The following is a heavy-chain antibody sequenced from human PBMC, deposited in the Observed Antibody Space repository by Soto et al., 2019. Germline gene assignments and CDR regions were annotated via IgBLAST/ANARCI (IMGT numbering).Heavy chain of an antibody. CDR2: IYYSGST. CDR3: AGAYGGNLDYYYYGMDV. V-gene: IGHV4-30-4*01. Sequence: SETLSLTCTVSGGSISSGDYYWSWIRQPPGKGLEWIGYIYYSGSTYYNPSLKSRVTISVDTSKNQFSLKLSSVTAADTAVYYCAGAYGGNLDYYYYGMDVWGQGTTVTVSS. J-gene: IGHJ6*02. CDR1: GGSISSGDYY. D-gene: IGHD4-17*01.